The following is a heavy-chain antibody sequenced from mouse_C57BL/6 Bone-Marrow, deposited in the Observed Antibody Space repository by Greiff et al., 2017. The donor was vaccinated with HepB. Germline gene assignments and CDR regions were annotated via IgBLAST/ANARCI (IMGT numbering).Heavy chain of an antibody. CDR1: GYSFPSYY. V-gene: IGHV1-66*01. CDR2: IYPGSGNT. D-gene: IGHD1-1*01. J-gene: IGHJ4*01. Sequence: VQLQQSGPELVKPGASVKISCKASGYSFPSYYIHWVKQRPGQGLEWIGWIYPGSGNTKYNEKFKGKATLTADTSSSTAYMQLSSLTSEDSAVYYCARYGSSYAMDYWGQGTSVTVSS. CDR3: ARYGSSYAMDY.